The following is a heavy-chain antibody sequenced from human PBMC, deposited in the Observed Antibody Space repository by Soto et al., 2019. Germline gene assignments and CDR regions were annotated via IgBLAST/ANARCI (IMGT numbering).Heavy chain of an antibody. J-gene: IGHJ6*02. Sequence: QVQLQESGPGLVKPSQTLSLTCTVSGGSISSGSYYWSWIRQHPGKGLEWLGYIYYSGSTYYNPSLKSRVTMSVDTSKNQFSLKLRTVTAADTAVYYCARENSVPSSYGDYSYHGVDVWGQGTTVTVSS. CDR2: IYYSGST. V-gene: IGHV4-31*03. CDR3: ARENSVPSSYGDYSYHGVDV. D-gene: IGHD4-17*01. CDR1: GGSISSGSYY.